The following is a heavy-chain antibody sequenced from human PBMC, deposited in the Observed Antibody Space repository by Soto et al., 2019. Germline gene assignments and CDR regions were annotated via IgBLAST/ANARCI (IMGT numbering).Heavy chain of an antibody. CDR3: AREAQTFSGMDV. CDR1: GYTVTSYY. CDR2: INPTDNRK. V-gene: IGHV1-46*01. J-gene: IGHJ6*02. Sequence: QVHLEQSGAEMRKPGASVKVSCKASGYTVTSYYIHWVRQAPGQGLEWLGVINPTDNRKTYAQIFQGRVTMTRDTSTSTVYMELRSLRSEDTAIYYCAREAQTFSGMDVWGQGTTVTVSS.